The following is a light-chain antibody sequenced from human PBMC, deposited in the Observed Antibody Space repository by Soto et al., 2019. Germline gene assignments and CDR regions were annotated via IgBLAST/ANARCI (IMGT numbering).Light chain of an antibody. CDR3: QQYYSTWT. CDR2: WAS. J-gene: IGKJ1*01. CDR1: QSVLYSSNNKNY. Sequence: DIVMTQSPESLAVSLGERATINCKSSQSVLYSSNNKNYLAWYQQKPGQPPKLLIYWASTRESGVPDRFSGSGSGTDFTLTISSLQAEDVAVYYCQQYYSTWTFGQGTKVDIK. V-gene: IGKV4-1*01.